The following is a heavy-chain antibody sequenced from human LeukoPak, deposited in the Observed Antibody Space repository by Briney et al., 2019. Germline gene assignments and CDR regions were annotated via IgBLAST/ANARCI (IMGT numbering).Heavy chain of an antibody. J-gene: IGHJ4*02. Sequence: GGSLRLSCAASGFTVSSDYVSWVRQAPGKGLEWVSVIYSGGSTYYADSVKGRFTISRDNSKNTLYLQMNSLRAEDAAVYYCATYCGGDCYYDYWGQGTLVTVSS. D-gene: IGHD2-21*02. CDR2: IYSGGST. CDR3: ATYCGGDCYYDY. V-gene: IGHV3-53*01. CDR1: GFTVSSDY.